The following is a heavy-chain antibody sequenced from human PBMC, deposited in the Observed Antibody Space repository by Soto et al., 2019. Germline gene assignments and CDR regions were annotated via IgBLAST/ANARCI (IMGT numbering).Heavy chain of an antibody. CDR2: IYYSGST. V-gene: IGHV4-31*03. CDR3: ATRTDYYYGSGSLGGMDV. CDR1: GGSISSGSYY. Sequence: SETLSLTCTVSGGSISSGSYYCSCIRQLPGKGLEWIGYIYYSGSTYYNPSLKSRVTISVDTSKNQFSLKLNSVTAADTAVYYCATRTDYYYGSGSLGGMDVWGQGTTVT. D-gene: IGHD3-10*01. J-gene: IGHJ6*02.